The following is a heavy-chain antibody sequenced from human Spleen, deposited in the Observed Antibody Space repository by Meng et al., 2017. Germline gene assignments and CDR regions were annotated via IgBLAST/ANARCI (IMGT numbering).Heavy chain of an antibody. Sequence: GESLKISCAASGFTFSSYSMNWVRQAPGKGLEWVSSISSSSSYIYYADSVKGRFTISRDNAKNSLYLQMNSLRAEDTAVYYCARDRSSSWYYYYGMDVWGQGTTVTVSS. CDR2: ISSSSSYI. CDR3: ARDRSSSWYYYYGMDV. J-gene: IGHJ6*02. D-gene: IGHD6-13*01. CDR1: GFTFSSYS. V-gene: IGHV3-21*01.